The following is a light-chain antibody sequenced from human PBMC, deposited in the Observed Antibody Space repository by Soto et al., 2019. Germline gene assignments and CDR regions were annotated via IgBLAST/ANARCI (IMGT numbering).Light chain of an antibody. CDR2: EVN. V-gene: IGLV2-14*01. CDR1: SSDVGGSNY. J-gene: IGLJ3*02. CDR3: SSYTSSSTLRV. Sequence: QSVLTQPASVSGSPGQSITISCTGTSSDVGGSNYVSWYQQHPGKAPKLMIFEVNNRPSGLSNRFSGSKSGNTASLTISGLQAEDEADYYCSSYTSSSTLRVFGGGTKLTVL.